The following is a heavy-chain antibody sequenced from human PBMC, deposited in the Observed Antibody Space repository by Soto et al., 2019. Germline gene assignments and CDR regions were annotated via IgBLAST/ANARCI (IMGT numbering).Heavy chain of an antibody. V-gene: IGHV3-15*01. Sequence: GGSLRLSCAASGFTFSNAWMSWVRQAPGKXLEWVGRIKSKTDGGTTDYAAPVKGRFTISRDDSKNTLYLQMNSLKTEDTAVYYCTTAPGPGPYSSSWDDAFDIWGQGTMVTVSS. CDR1: GFTFSNAW. D-gene: IGHD6-13*01. CDR2: IKSKTDGGTT. J-gene: IGHJ3*02. CDR3: TTAPGPGPYSSSWDDAFDI.